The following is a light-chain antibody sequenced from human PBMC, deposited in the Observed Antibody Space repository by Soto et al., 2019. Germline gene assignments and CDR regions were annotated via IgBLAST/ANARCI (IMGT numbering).Light chain of an antibody. Sequence: EIVMTQSPATLSVSPGERATLSCRASQSVSSNLAWYQQKPGQAPRLLIYVASTRATGIPARFSGSGSGTEFTLTISSLQSEDFAFYYCQQYNNWPPTFGQGTRLEIK. J-gene: IGKJ5*01. CDR2: VAS. CDR3: QQYNNWPPT. CDR1: QSVSSN. V-gene: IGKV3-15*01.